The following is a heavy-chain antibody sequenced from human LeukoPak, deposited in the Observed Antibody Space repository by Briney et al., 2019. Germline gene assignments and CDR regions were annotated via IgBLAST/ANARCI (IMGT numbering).Heavy chain of an antibody. D-gene: IGHD4-23*01. J-gene: IGHJ4*02. V-gene: IGHV3-33*01. Sequence: PGGSLRLSCAASGFSFSRYGMHWVRQAPGKGLEWVAVIWYDGNNKYYADSVKGRFTISRDNSRNTLYLQMNSLRAEDTAVYYCARATGSGNDYWGQGTLVTVSS. CDR2: IWYDGNNK. CDR1: GFSFSRYG. CDR3: ARATGSGNDY.